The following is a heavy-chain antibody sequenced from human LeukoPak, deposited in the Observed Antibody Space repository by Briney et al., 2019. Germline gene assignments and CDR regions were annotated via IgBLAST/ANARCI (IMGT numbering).Heavy chain of an antibody. CDR1: GFTFSSYA. CDR3: AKDWVSTVVTPFDY. Sequence: GGSLRLSRAASGFTFSSYAMSWVRQAPGKGLEWVSVISGSGGSTYYADSVKGRFTISRDNSKNTLYLQMNSLRAEDTAVYYCAKDWVSTVVTPFDYWGQGTLVTVSS. D-gene: IGHD4-23*01. V-gene: IGHV3-23*01. J-gene: IGHJ4*02. CDR2: ISGSGGST.